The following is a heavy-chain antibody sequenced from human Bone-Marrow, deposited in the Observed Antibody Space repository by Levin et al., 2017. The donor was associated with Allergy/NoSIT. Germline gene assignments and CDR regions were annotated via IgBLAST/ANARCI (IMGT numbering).Heavy chain of an antibody. CDR3: AELIVVVTAAHDAFDI. D-gene: IGHD2-21*02. CDR1: GFTFSSYA. Sequence: SCAASGFTFSSYAMSWVRQAPGKGLEWVSAISGSGGSTYYADSVKGRFTISRDNSKNTLYLQMNSLRAEDTAVYYCAELIVVVTAAHDAFDIWGQGTMVTVSS. J-gene: IGHJ3*02. CDR2: ISGSGGST. V-gene: IGHV3-23*01.